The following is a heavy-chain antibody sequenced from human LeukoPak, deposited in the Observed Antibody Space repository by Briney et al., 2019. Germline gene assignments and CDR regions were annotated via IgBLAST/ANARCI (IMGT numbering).Heavy chain of an antibody. CDR1: GGTFSSYA. Sequence: SVKVSCKASGGTFSSYAISWVRQAPGQGLEWMGGIIPIFGTANYAQKFQGRVTITADESTSTAYMELSSLRSEDTAVYYCARNPSLYDFWRGYYTGYYYYGMDVWGQGTTVTVSS. V-gene: IGHV1-69*13. CDR3: ARNPSLYDFWRGYYTGYYYYGMDV. J-gene: IGHJ6*02. D-gene: IGHD3-3*01. CDR2: IIPIFGTA.